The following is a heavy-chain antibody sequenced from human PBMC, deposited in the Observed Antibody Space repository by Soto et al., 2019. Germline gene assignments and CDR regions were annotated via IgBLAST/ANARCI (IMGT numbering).Heavy chain of an antibody. D-gene: IGHD3-16*01. CDR3: AKVMQAFGTESWYYDSMDV. CDR2: ISYDGKKE. CDR1: GFTFGNYA. Sequence: QVQLVQSGGGVVQTGGSLRLSCVASGFTFGNYAMHWVRQAPGKGLEWVAVISYDGKKEFYADFVRGRFTISRDNAKTTVYLQMDSLRCEDTAVYFCAKVMQAFGTESWYYDSMDVWGKGTTVSVSS. V-gene: IGHV3-30*18. J-gene: IGHJ6*03.